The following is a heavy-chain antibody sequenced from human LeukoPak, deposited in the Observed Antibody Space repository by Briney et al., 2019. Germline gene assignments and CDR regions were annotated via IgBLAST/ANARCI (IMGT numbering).Heavy chain of an antibody. D-gene: IGHD5-12*01. CDR1: GFTFRSYS. CDR2: ITSSSSYL. V-gene: IGHV3-21*01. J-gene: IGHJ4*02. Sequence: GGSLRLSCAASGFTFRSYSMNWVRQSPGKGLEWVSSITSSSSYLFYADSVKGRFTISRDNVKNSLYLQMHSLRAEDTAVYYCASDYDSSFDYWGQGTLVTVSS. CDR3: ASDYDSSFDY.